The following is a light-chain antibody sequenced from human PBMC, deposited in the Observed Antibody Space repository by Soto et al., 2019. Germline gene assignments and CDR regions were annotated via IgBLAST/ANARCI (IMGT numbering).Light chain of an antibody. CDR2: DAS. CDR1: QSITSW. V-gene: IGKV1-5*01. J-gene: IGKJ1*01. Sequence: DIQMTQSPSSVSASVGDRVTITCRASQSITSWLAWYQQKPGKAPKLLMYDASSLHSGVPSRFSGSGSGTEFTLTISSLQPDDFATFYCQQYNSYPWTFGQGTKVEIK. CDR3: QQYNSYPWT.